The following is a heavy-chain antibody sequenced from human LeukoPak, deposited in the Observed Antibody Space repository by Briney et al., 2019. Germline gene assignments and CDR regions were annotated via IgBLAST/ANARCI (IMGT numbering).Heavy chain of an antibody. J-gene: IGHJ4*02. CDR3: AKGAASRGYTYVAN. CDR1: AFHFRPYA. Sequence: GGGLRLSFAASAFHFRPYAMIWGRPAPGKGLGWVCTVSGSGGSTYYADSVKGRFTISRDNSNNTLYLEMNSLRAEDTAVYYCAKGAASRGYTYVANWGQGTLVTVSS. CDR2: VSGSGGST. V-gene: IGHV3-23*01. D-gene: IGHD5-18*01.